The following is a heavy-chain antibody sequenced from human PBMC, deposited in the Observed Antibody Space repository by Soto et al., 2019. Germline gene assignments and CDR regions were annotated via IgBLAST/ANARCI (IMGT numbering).Heavy chain of an antibody. Sequence: QAQLVESGGGVVQPGTSLRLSCAASGFTISTNGMHWVRQAPGKGLEWPANIWYDVSKKFYAESVKGLFSISTDNSKITLYLEMSSLRVEDTAVYYCAAATTWIFHLTYWGQGPQVTVSS. CDR3: AAATTWIFHLTY. CDR2: IWYDVSKK. D-gene: IGHD1-1*01. J-gene: IGHJ4*02. V-gene: IGHV3-33*03. CDR1: GFTISTNG.